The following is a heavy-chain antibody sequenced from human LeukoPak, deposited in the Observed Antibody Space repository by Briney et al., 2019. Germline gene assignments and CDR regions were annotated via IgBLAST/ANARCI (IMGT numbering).Heavy chain of an antibody. CDR2: ISTSSSYT. CDR1: GFTFSDYY. J-gene: IGHJ4*02. V-gene: IGHV3-11*03. Sequence: GGSLRRSCAVSGFTFSDYYMSWIRQAPGKGLEWVSYISTSSSYTNYADSVKGRFTISRDNAKNSLYLQMNSLRAEDTAVYYCARWYCSGGNCQSDFDYWGQGTLVTVSS. CDR3: ARWYCSGGNCQSDFDY. D-gene: IGHD2-15*01.